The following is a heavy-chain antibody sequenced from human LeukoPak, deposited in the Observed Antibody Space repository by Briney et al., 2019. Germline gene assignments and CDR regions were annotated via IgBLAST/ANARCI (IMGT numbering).Heavy chain of an antibody. D-gene: IGHD3-9*01. CDR1: GGSFSGYY. Sequence: SETLSLTCAVYGGSFSGYYWNWIRQPPGKGLEWIGEINHSESTNYNPSLKSRVTISVDTSKNQFSLKLSSVTAADTAVYYCARGEYDILTGYDPRGWFDPWGQGTLVTVSS. J-gene: IGHJ5*02. V-gene: IGHV4-34*01. CDR2: INHSEST. CDR3: ARGEYDILTGYDPRGWFDP.